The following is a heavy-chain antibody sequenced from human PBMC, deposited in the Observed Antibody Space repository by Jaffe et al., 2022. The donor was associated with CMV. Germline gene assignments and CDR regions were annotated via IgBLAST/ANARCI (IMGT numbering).Heavy chain of an antibody. CDR2: ISGSSTNL. CDR3: ARERAGGGTAWFDP. V-gene: IGHV3-21*01. CDR1: GFSLSRYT. J-gene: IGHJ5*02. Sequence: EEQLVESGGGLVSPGGSLRLSCAASGFSLSRYTMNWVRQPPGKGLEWLASISGSSTNLHYADSVKGRFTISRDNAKNSLYLRLRSLTGADTAVYYCARERAGGGTAWFDPWGQGTLVTVSS. D-gene: IGHD6-13*01.